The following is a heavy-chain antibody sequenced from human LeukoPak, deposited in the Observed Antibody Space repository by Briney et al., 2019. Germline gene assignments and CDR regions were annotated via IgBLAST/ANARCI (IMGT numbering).Heavy chain of an antibody. Sequence: PSETLSLTCTVSGGSISSSSYYWGWIRQPPGKGLEWIGYIYHSGSTYYNPSLKSRVTISVDRSKNQFSLKLSSVTAADTAVYYCARACSSTSCVPPGVLSGVSQPWFDPWGQGTLVTVSS. D-gene: IGHD2-2*01. CDR2: IYHSGST. J-gene: IGHJ5*02. CDR3: ARACSSTSCVPPGVLSGVSQPWFDP. V-gene: IGHV4-30-2*01. CDR1: GGSISSSSYY.